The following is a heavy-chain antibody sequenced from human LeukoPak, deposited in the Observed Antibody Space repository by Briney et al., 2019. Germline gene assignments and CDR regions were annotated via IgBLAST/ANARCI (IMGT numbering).Heavy chain of an antibody. D-gene: IGHD5-24*01. Sequence: GGSLRLSCSASGFTFRNYAMNWVRQTPGKGLEWVSGISASGGTTYHAGSVKGRFTISRDNSKNTLYLQMNNLRAEDTAVYYCATGRDGYFPLGGKWGQGTLVTVSS. CDR2: ISASGGTT. CDR3: ATGRDGYFPLGGK. J-gene: IGHJ4*02. V-gene: IGHV3-23*01. CDR1: GFTFRNYA.